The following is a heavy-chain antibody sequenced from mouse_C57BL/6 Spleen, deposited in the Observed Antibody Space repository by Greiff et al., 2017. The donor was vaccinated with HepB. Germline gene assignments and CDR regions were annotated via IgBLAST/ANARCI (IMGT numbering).Heavy chain of an antibody. V-gene: IGHV1-81*01. CDR2: IYPRSGNT. D-gene: IGHD2-5*01. J-gene: IGHJ1*03. CDR3: ARTGSNYVRWWYFDV. CDR1: GYTFTSYG. Sequence: QVQLQQSGAELARPGASVKLSCKASGYTFTSYGISWVKQRTGQGLEWIGEIYPRSGNTYYNEKFKGKATLTADKSSSTAYMELRSLTSEDSAVYFCARTGSNYVRWWYFDVWGTGTTVTVSS.